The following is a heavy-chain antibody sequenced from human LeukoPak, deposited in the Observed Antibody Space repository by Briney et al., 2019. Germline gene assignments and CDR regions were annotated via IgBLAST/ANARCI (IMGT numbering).Heavy chain of an antibody. Sequence: SETLSLTCTVSGGSISSYYWSWVRHPPGKGLEWIGFISYSGTTNYNPSLKSRVTISLDTSKKQFSLKLSSVSAADTAAYYCAGGDSSGWTDFDYWGQGTLVTVSS. CDR1: GGSISSYY. CDR2: ISYSGTT. CDR3: AGGDSSGWTDFDY. J-gene: IGHJ4*02. D-gene: IGHD6-19*01. V-gene: IGHV4-59*08.